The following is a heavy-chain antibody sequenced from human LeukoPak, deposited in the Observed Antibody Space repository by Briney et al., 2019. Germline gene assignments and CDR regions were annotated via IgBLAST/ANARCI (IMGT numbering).Heavy chain of an antibody. CDR1: GFTVSSNY. CDR2: IYSDGST. CDR3: ARGLYYYDSSGYLYF. V-gene: IGHV3-53*01. J-gene: IGHJ4*02. Sequence: GGSLRLSCAASGFTVSSNYMSWVRQAPGKGLEWVSIIYSDGSTYYADSVKGRFTISRDNSKNTLYLQMNSLRAENTAVYYCARGLYYYDSSGYLYFWGQGTLVTVSS. D-gene: IGHD3-22*01.